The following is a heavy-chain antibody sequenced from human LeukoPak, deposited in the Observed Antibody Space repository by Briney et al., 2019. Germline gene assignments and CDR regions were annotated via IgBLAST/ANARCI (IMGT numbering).Heavy chain of an antibody. J-gene: IGHJ6*03. CDR2: IIPIFGTA. Sequence: GASVKVSCKASGGTFSSYAISWVRQAPGQGLEWMGGIIPIFGTANYAQKFQGRVTITADKSTSTAYMELSSLRSEDTAVYYCARVLGKESELWFGDYYYYYMDVWGKGTTVTVSS. CDR1: GGTFSSYA. CDR3: ARVLGKESELWFGDYYYYYMDV. D-gene: IGHD3-10*01. V-gene: IGHV1-69*06.